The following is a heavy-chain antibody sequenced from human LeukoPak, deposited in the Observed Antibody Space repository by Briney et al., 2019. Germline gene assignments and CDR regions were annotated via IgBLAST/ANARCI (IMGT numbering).Heavy chain of an antibody. V-gene: IGHV3-15*01. Sequence: GGSLRLSCAASGFTVSSSYMNWVRQAPGKGLEWVGRIKSKTDGGTTDYAAPVKGRFTISRDDSKNTLYLQMNSLKTEDTAVYYCTTDLGTTGDYYYYMDVWGKGTTVTVSS. J-gene: IGHJ6*03. CDR3: TTDLGTTGDYYYYMDV. D-gene: IGHD2/OR15-2a*01. CDR2: IKSKTDGGTT. CDR1: GFTVSSSY.